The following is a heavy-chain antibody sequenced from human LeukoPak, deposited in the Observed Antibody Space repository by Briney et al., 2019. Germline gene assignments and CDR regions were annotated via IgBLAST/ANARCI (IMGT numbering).Heavy chain of an antibody. CDR1: GYTFTSYG. CDR3: ARDSSYSSSLYYFEY. CDR2: ISAYNGNT. Sequence: ASVKVSCKASGYTFTSYGISWVRQAPGQGLEWMGWISAYNGNTNYAQKFQGRVTMTRDTSISTVYMEVSRLRSDDTAVYYCARDSSYSSSLYYFEYWGQGTLVTVSS. D-gene: IGHD6-6*01. J-gene: IGHJ4*02. V-gene: IGHV1-18*01.